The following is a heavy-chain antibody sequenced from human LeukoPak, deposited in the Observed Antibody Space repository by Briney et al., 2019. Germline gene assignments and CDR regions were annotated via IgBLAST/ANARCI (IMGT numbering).Heavy chain of an antibody. CDR2: IYYSGST. D-gene: IGHD6-19*01. J-gene: IGHJ4*02. CDR3: ARSYSSGWSPFDY. Sequence: SETLSLTCTVSGGSISSYYWSWIRQPPGKGLEWSGYIYYSGSTNYNPSLKSRVTISVDTSKNQFSLKLSSVTAADTAVYYCARSYSSGWSPFDYWGQGTLVTVSS. CDR1: GGSISSYY. V-gene: IGHV4-59*01.